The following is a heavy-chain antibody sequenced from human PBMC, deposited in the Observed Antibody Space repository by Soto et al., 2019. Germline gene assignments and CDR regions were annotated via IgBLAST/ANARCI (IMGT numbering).Heavy chain of an antibody. D-gene: IGHD2-15*01. CDR2: ISYSGETK. CDR3: VRGVVVVVGSTAENFDH. Sequence: SLRLSCVTSGLTFTKYSMNWVRQAPGKGLEWVSYISYSGETKYYADSLKGRYAISRDDAKNSVYLQMNSLRDEDTAFYYCVRGVVVVVGSTAENFDHWGQGTLVTVSS. V-gene: IGHV3-48*02. CDR1: GLTFTKYS. J-gene: IGHJ4*02.